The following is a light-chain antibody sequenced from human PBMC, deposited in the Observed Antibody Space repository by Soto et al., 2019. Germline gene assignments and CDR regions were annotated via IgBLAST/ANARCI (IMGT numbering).Light chain of an antibody. Sequence: EIVLAQSPATLSLSPGDRATLSCRASQSVSIYLAWYQQKPGQAPRLLIYDASNRATGIPARFSGSGSGTDFTLTISSLEPEAFAVYYCQQRSNWPPKITFGQGTRLEIK. CDR2: DAS. V-gene: IGKV3-11*01. J-gene: IGKJ5*01. CDR1: QSVSIY. CDR3: QQRSNWPPKIT.